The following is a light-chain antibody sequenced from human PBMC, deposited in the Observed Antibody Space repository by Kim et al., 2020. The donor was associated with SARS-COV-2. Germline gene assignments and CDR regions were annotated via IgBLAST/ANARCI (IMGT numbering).Light chain of an antibody. J-gene: IGLJ2*01. CDR1: KLGDKY. CDR3: QAWDSSTVV. V-gene: IGLV3-1*01. CDR2: HDS. Sequence: SVSPGQTASITCSGDKLGDKYACWYQQKPGQSPVLVIYHDSKRPSGIPGRFSGSNSGNTATLTISGTQAMDEADYYCQAWDSSTVVFGGGTQLTVL.